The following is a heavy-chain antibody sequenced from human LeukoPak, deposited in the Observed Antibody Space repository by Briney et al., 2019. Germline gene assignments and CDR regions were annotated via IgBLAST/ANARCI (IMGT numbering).Heavy chain of an antibody. J-gene: IGHJ4*02. CDR1: DGSISNYY. Sequence: SETLSLTCTVSDGSISNYYWSWIRQPPGKGLEWIGYIYYSGSTDYNPSLKSRVTMSVDRSKNQFSLKLSSVTAADTAVYYCARGGWNKFDYWGQGTLVTVSS. CDR2: IYYSGST. CDR3: ARGGWNKFDY. D-gene: IGHD3-22*01. V-gene: IGHV4-59*01.